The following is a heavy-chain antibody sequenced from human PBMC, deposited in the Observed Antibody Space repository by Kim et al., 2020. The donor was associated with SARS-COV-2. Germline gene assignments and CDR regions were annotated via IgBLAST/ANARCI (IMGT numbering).Heavy chain of an antibody. CDR1: GFTFSSYA. D-gene: IGHD3-10*01. CDR3: VNVVITVVRAVIFES. V-gene: IGHV3-64D*09. Sequence: GGSLRLSCSASGFTFSSYAMHWVRQVPGEGLEYVSAITPNGFAYYAESLKGRFTISRDNSKSTLFLQMTSLRAEDTAEYYCVNVVITVVRAVIFESWGQG. CDR2: ITPNGFA. J-gene: IGHJ4*02.